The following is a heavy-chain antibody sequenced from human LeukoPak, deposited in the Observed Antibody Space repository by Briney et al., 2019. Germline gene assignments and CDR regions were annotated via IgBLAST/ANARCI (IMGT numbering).Heavy chain of an antibody. CDR1: GFTFSSYA. Sequence: GGSLRLSCAASGFTFSSYAMSWVRQAPGKGLEWVSAISGSGGSTYYADSVKGRFAISRDTAKDSVYLHMSSLRAEDTAVYYCARDRPNWAIDYWGQGTLVTVSS. CDR2: ISGSGGST. CDR3: ARDRPNWAIDY. V-gene: IGHV3-23*01. D-gene: IGHD7-27*01. J-gene: IGHJ4*02.